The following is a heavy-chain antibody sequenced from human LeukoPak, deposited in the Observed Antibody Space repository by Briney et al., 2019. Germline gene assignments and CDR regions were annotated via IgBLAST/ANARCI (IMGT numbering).Heavy chain of an antibody. V-gene: IGHV1-46*02. CDR3: ARSRDSGYDGLGY. J-gene: IGHJ4*02. CDR2: INPSGGGT. D-gene: IGHD5-12*01. Sequence: WASVKVSCKASGYTFNSYGINWVRQAPGQGLECVGIINPSGGGTNYAQKFQDRVTVTTDMSTTTVYMELSSLTSEDTAVYYCARSRDSGYDGLGYWGQGTLVTVSS. CDR1: GYTFNSYG.